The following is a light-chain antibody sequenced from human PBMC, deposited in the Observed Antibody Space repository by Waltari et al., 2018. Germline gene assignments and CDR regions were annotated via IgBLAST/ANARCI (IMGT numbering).Light chain of an antibody. CDR3: QKYVNLPAT. Sequence: EIVLTQSPGTLSLSPGERATLSCRASQSVGRYLAWYQQKPGQAPRLLIYDASTRATGIQDRFSGSGSVTYFSLTISRLESEDFAVYYCQKYVNLPATFGQGTKVEIK. V-gene: IGKV3-20*01. CDR2: DAS. J-gene: IGKJ1*01. CDR1: QSVGRY.